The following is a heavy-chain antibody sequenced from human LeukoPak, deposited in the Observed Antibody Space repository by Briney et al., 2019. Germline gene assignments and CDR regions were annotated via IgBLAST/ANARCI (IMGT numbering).Heavy chain of an antibody. CDR1: GFTFSSYS. J-gene: IGHJ3*02. V-gene: IGHV3-21*01. CDR3: ARGVVVITGDAFDI. CDR2: ISSSSSYI. D-gene: IGHD3-22*01. Sequence: PGGSLRLSCAASGFTFSSYSMNWVRQAPGKGLEWVSSISSSSSYIYYADSVKGRFTVSRDNAKNSLYLQMNSLRAEDTAVYYCARGVVVITGDAFDIWGQGTMVTVSS.